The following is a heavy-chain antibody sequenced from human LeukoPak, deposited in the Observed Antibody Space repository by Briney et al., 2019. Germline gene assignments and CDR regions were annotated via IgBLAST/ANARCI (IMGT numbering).Heavy chain of an antibody. CDR2: IYPGDSNP. J-gene: IGHJ4*02. CDR3: ARLDSTVTSFDL. D-gene: IGHD4-17*01. V-gene: IGHV5-51*01. Sequence: GESLKISCKGSGYYFTSYWVAWVRQMPGKGLEWMGIIYPGDSNPRYSPSFQGQVTISADKSITTAYLQWSGLKASDTAMYYCARLDSTVTSFDLWGQGTLVTVSS. CDR1: GYYFTSYW.